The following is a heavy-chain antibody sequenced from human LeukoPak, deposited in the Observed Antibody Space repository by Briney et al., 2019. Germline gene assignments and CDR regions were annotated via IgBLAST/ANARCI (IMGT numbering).Heavy chain of an antibody. Sequence: SQTLSLTCTVSGGSISSGGYYWSWIRQHPGKGLEWIGYIYYSGSTYYNPSLKSRVTISVDTSKNQFSLKLSSVTAADSAVYYCARAPYSGYGYFDYWGQGTLVTVSS. CDR2: IYYSGST. V-gene: IGHV4-31*03. CDR3: ARAPYSGYGYFDY. CDR1: GGSISSGGYY. J-gene: IGHJ4*02. D-gene: IGHD5-12*01.